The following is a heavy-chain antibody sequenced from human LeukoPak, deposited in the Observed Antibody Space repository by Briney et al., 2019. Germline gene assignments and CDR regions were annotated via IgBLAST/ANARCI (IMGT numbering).Heavy chain of an antibody. D-gene: IGHD1-14*01. Sequence: ASVKVSCKASGGTFSSYAISWVRQAPGQGLEWMGGIIPIFGTANYAQKFQGRVTITTDESTSTAYMELSSLRSEDTAVYYCARGEVTASAFDYWGQGTLVTVSS. J-gene: IGHJ4*02. CDR2: IIPIFGTA. CDR3: ARGEVTASAFDY. CDR1: GGTFSSYA. V-gene: IGHV1-69*05.